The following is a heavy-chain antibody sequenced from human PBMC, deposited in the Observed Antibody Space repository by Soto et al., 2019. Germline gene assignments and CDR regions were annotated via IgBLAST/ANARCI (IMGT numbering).Heavy chain of an antibody. CDR3: AKDRAYYGSGSYYNNDDYYYGMDV. Sequence: GGSLRLSCAASGFTFSSYGMHWVRQAPGKGLEWVAVISYDGSNKYYADSVKGRFTISRDNSKNTLYLQMNSLRAEDTAVYYCAKDRAYYGSGSYYNNDDYYYGMDVWGQGTTVTVSS. CDR2: ISYDGSNK. J-gene: IGHJ6*02. V-gene: IGHV3-30*18. CDR1: GFTFSSYG. D-gene: IGHD3-10*01.